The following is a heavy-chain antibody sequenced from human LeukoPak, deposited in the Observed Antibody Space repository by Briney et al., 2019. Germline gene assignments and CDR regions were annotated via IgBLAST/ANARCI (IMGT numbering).Heavy chain of an antibody. CDR2: IYSGGST. CDR3: ARVLSGRGSLYDYYYHMDV. Sequence: GGSLRLSCAASGFTVSSNYMSWVRQAPGKGLEWVSIIYSGGSTFYADSGKGRFTISRDNSKNTLYLKMNSLRAEDTAVYYCARVLSGRGSLYDYYYHMDVWGKGTTVTISS. D-gene: IGHD3-10*01. V-gene: IGHV3-53*01. J-gene: IGHJ6*03. CDR1: GFTVSSNY.